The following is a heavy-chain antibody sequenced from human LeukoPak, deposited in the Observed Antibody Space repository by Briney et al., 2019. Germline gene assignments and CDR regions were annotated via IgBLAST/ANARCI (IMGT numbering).Heavy chain of an antibody. CDR1: GYSISSGYY. D-gene: IGHD7-27*01. Sequence: SETLSLTCTVSGYSISSGYYWGWIRQPPGKGLEWIGSIYHSGSTYYNPSLKSRVTISVDTSKNQFSLKLSSVTAADTAVYYCARASRTGLGIGSFDYWGQGTLVTVAS. CDR2: IYHSGST. CDR3: ARASRTGLGIGSFDY. V-gene: IGHV4-38-2*02. J-gene: IGHJ4*02.